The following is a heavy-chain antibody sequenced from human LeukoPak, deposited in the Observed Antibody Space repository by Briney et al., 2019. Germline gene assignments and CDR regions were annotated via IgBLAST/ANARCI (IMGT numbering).Heavy chain of an antibody. D-gene: IGHD3-3*01. CDR3: ARGLKGFWSGMPWLDP. J-gene: IGHJ5*02. V-gene: IGHV4-39*07. CDR2: INHSGST. CDR1: GGSISSGSYY. Sequence: SETLSLTCTVSGGSISSGSYYWSWIRQPPGKGLEWIGEINHSGSTNYNPSLKSRVTISVDTSKNQFSLKLSSVTAADTAVYYCARGLKGFWSGMPWLDPWGQGTLVTVSS.